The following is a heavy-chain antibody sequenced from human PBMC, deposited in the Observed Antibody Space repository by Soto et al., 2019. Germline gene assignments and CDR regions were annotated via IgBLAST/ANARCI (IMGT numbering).Heavy chain of an antibody. J-gene: IGHJ5*02. V-gene: IGHV5-10-1*01. Sequence: GESLKISCKGSGYSFTSYWISWVRQMPGKGLEWIGRIDPSDSYTKYSPSFQGHVTISADKSISTAYLQWSSLKASDSAIYYCARHLYCGGDCYYWFDPWGQGTLVTVSS. D-gene: IGHD2-21*02. CDR1: GYSFTSYW. CDR2: IDPSDSYT. CDR3: ARHLYCGGDCYYWFDP.